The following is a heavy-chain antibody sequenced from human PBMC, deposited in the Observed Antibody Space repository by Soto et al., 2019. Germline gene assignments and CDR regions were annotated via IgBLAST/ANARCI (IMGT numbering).Heavy chain of an antibody. J-gene: IGHJ4*02. V-gene: IGHV3-33*03. CDR3: ARQVSGWDRPPQD. Sequence: QVQLVESGGGVVQPGRSLRLSCVASGFTFSRYGMHWVRQAPGKGLEWVAVIWNDGSEKRYVASVKGRFTISRDNAQSSLYLQMNSLRVEDTAIYYCARQVSGWDRPPQDWGQGTLVTVAS. CDR2: IWNDGSEK. D-gene: IGHD6-25*01. CDR1: GFTFSRYG.